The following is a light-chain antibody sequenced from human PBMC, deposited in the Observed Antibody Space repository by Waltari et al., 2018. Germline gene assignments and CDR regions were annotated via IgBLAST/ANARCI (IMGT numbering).Light chain of an antibody. CDR3: QQYNSYSGGGT. J-gene: IGKJ1*01. V-gene: IGKV1-5*03. CDR1: QSINSW. Sequence: DIQMTQSPSTLSASVGYRVTITCRASQSINSWLAWYQQKPGKAPKLLIYKASSLESGVPSRFSGSGSGTEFTLTISSLQPDDFATYYCQQYNSYSGGGTFGQGTKVEIK. CDR2: KAS.